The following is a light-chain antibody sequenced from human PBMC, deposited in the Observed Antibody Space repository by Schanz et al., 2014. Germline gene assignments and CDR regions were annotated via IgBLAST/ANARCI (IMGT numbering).Light chain of an antibody. CDR3: QQYNSYPGT. CDR1: QNINIY. Sequence: DIRLTQSPSSLSASVGDRVTITCRASQNINIYVNWYQHQPGRAPKLLIYTASNLQSGVPSRFSGSGSGTDFTLTISSLQPEDFATYYCQQYNSYPGTFGQGTKVEIK. J-gene: IGKJ1*01. V-gene: IGKV1-39*01. CDR2: TAS.